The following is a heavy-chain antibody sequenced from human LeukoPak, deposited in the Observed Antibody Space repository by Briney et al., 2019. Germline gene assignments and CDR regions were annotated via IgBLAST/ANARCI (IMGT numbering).Heavy chain of an antibody. CDR1: GYTFTSYD. CDR2: MNPNSGNT. J-gene: IGHJ4*02. Sequence: ASVKVSCNASGYTFTSYDINWVRQATGHGLEWMGWMNPNSGNTGYAQKFQGRVTMTRNTSISTAYMELSSLRSEDTAVYYCARGTELRYFDWLRDPGVFDYWGQGTLVTVSS. CDR3: ARGTELRYFDWLRDPGVFDY. D-gene: IGHD3-9*01. V-gene: IGHV1-8*01.